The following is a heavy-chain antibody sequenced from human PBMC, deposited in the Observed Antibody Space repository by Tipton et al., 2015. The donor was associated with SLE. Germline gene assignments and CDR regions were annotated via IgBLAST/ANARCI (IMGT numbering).Heavy chain of an antibody. D-gene: IGHD2-15*01. CDR1: GFTFSSYW. V-gene: IGHV3-7*04. CDR2: IKQDGSEK. CDR3: ARGRGALGYCSGGSCSGAFDI. Sequence: GSLRLSCAASGFTFSSYWMSWVRQAPGKGLEWVANIKQDGSEKYYVDSVKGRFTISRDNAKNSLNLQMNSLRAEDTAVYYCARGRGALGYCSGGSCSGAFDIWGQGTMVTVSS. J-gene: IGHJ3*02.